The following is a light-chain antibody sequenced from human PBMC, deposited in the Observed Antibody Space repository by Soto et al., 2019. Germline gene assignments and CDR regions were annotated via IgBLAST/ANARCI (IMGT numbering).Light chain of an antibody. CDR3: QQHYSYPRT. CDR2: TAS. V-gene: IGKV1-5*03. Sequence: DIQMTQSPSTLSASVGDRVTITCRASQSISTWLAWYQQKPGKAPKLLIYTASNLERGVPSRFSGSGSGTEFTLTISSLQPDDFATYYCQQHYSYPRTFGQGTKVEMK. CDR1: QSISTW. J-gene: IGKJ1*01.